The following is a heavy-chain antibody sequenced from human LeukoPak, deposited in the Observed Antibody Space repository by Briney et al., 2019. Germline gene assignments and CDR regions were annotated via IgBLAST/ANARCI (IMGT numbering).Heavy chain of an antibody. CDR3: ASSPISFLGPVANYYFAY. CDR1: GGSFSGYY. CDR2: INHSGST. Sequence: SETLSLTCAVYGGSFSGYYWSWIRQPPGKGLEWIGEINHSGSTNYNPSLKSRVTISVHTSKNQFSLKLSSVSAADTAVYYCASSPISFLGPVANYYFAYWSQGTLVTVSS. J-gene: IGHJ4*02. D-gene: IGHD3-3*01. V-gene: IGHV4-34*01.